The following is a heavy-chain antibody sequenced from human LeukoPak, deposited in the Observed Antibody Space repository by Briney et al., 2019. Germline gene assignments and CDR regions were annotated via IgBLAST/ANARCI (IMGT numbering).Heavy chain of an antibody. CDR3: RIVVVPAAGFFDY. Sequence: PSETLSLTCTVSGGSISSSSYYWGWLRQPPGKGLEWIGSIYYSGSTYYNPPLKSRVTISVDTSKNQFSLKLSSVTAADTAVYYCRIVVVPAAGFFDYWGQGTLVTVSS. V-gene: IGHV4-39*01. J-gene: IGHJ4*02. CDR1: GGSISSSSYY. CDR2: IYYSGST. D-gene: IGHD2-2*01.